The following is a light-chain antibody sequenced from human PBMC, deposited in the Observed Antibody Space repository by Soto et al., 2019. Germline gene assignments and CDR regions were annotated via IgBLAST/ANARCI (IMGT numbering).Light chain of an antibody. CDR1: QSVLYSSNNKNY. V-gene: IGKV4-1*01. Sequence: DIVMTQSPDSLAVCLGERATINCKSSQSVLYSSNNKNYLAWYQQKPGQPPKLLIYWASTRESGVPDRFSCSGSGTDFTLTISSLQAEDVAVYYCQQYYSTPRTFGQGTKGEIK. CDR3: QQYYSTPRT. J-gene: IGKJ1*01. CDR2: WAS.